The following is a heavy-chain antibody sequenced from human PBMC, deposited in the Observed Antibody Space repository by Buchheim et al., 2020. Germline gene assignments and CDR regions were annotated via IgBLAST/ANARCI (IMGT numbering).Heavy chain of an antibody. D-gene: IGHD3-9*01. CDR3: ARDRHDYDLLTGYPF. CDR2: IDGSSSTI. J-gene: IGHJ4*02. Sequence: EVQLVESGGGLVQPGGSLRLSCAASGFAFSAYSMNWVRQAPGKGLEWISYIDGSSSTIFYADSVKGRFTISRDNAQKSLYLQMNNLRAEDTAVYYCARDRHDYDLLTGYPFWGQGTL. CDR1: GFAFSAYS. V-gene: IGHV3-48*01.